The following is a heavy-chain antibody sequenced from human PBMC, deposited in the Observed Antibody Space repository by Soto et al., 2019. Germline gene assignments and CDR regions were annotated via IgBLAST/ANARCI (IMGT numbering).Heavy chain of an antibody. CDR2: TYFRSKWYN. CDR1: GDSVSINTAS. CDR3: AKGDNLGPKTGYAFDP. D-gene: IGHD5-12*01. V-gene: IGHV6-1*01. J-gene: IGHJ5*02. Sequence: SQTLSLTCAISGDSVSINTASWNWIRQSPSRGLEWLGRTYFRSKWYNDYAVSVKSRIIINPDTSNNQFSLQPNSVTPEDTAVYFCAKGDNLGPKTGYAFDPWGQGIMVTSPQ.